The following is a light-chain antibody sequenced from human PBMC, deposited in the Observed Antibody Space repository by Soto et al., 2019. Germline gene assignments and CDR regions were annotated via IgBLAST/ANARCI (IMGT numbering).Light chain of an antibody. J-gene: IGKJ1*01. CDR2: GAS. Sequence: EIVVTQSPATLSVSPGERATLSCRASQDVGSKLAWYQQKPGQAPRLLIYGASTRATGIPARFSGSGSGTDFTLTISRLEPEDFAVYYCQQYGSSPWTFGQGTKVDIK. V-gene: IGKV3-20*01. CDR1: QDVGSK. CDR3: QQYGSSPWT.